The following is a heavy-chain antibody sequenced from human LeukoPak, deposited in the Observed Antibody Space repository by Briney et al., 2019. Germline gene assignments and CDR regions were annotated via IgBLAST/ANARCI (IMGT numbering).Heavy chain of an antibody. CDR3: ARGTDNYYDSSGYNY. CDR1: GYSISSGYY. D-gene: IGHD3-22*01. V-gene: IGHV4-38-2*02. CDR2: IYHSGST. Sequence: SETLSLTCTVSGYSISSGYYWGWIRQPPGKGLEWTGSIYHSGSTYYNPSLKSRVTISVDASKNQFSLKLSSVTAADTAVYYCARGTDNYYDSSGYNYWGQGTLVTVPS. J-gene: IGHJ4*02.